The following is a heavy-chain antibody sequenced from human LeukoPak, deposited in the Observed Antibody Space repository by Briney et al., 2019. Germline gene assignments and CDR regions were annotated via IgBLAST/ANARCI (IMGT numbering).Heavy chain of an antibody. CDR3: ARDYYYGSGSYYTDY. J-gene: IGHJ4*02. CDR1: GFTFSSYW. CDR2: IKQDGSEK. V-gene: IGHV3-7*01. D-gene: IGHD3-10*01. Sequence: PGGSLRLSCAASGFTFSSYWKSWVRQAPGKGLEWVANIKQDGSEKYYVDSVKGRFTISRDNAKNSLYLQMNSLRAEDTAVYYCARDYYYGSGSYYTDYWGQGTLVTVSS.